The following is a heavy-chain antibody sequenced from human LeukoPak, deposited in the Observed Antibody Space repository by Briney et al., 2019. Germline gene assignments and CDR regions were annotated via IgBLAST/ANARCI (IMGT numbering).Heavy chain of an antibody. CDR2: IGGSGGAT. Sequence: GGSLRLSCAASGFTFSSFAMTWVRQAPGKGLEWVSTIGGSGGATYYADSVKGRFTISRDGSMNTVYLQMNSLRAEDTAVYHCTKARRALDSTSHYLYFDLWGLGTLLTVSS. V-gene: IGHV3-23*01. CDR3: TKARRALDSTSHYLYFDL. J-gene: IGHJ4*02. CDR1: GFTFSSFA. D-gene: IGHD6-13*01.